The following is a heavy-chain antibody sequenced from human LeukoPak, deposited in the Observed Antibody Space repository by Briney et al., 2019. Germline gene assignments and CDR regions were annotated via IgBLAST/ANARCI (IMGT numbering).Heavy chain of an antibody. V-gene: IGHV3-23*01. CDR1: GFTFSSYA. D-gene: IGHD3-9*01. Sequence: GGSLRLSCAASGFTFSSYAMSWIRQAPGKGLEWVSAISGSGGSTYYADSVKGRFTISRDNSKNTLYLQMNSLRAEDTAVYYCAKDREYYDILTGYYTDAFDIWGQGTMVTVSS. J-gene: IGHJ3*02. CDR2: ISGSGGST. CDR3: AKDREYYDILTGYYTDAFDI.